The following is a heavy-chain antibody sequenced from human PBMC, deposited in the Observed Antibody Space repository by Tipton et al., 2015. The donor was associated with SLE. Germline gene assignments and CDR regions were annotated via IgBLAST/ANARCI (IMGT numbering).Heavy chain of an antibody. V-gene: IGHV4-61*09. J-gene: IGHJ3*02. Sequence: TLSLTCTVSDGSISSGSYYWSWIRQPAGKGLEWIGHIYTSGSTNYNPSLKSRVTISVDTSKNQFSLKLSSVTAADTAVYYCARDQWKDDAFDIWGQGTMVTVSS. CDR3: ARDQWKDDAFDI. CDR1: DGSISSGSYY. D-gene: IGHD1-1*01. CDR2: IYTSGST.